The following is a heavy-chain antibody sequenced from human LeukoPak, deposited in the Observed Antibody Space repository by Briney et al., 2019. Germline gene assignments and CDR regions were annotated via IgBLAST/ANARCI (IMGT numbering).Heavy chain of an antibody. CDR1: GGSFSGYY. J-gene: IGHJ6*02. Sequence: SETLSLTCAVYGGSFSGYYWSWIRQPPGKGLEWIGEINHSGSTNYNPSLKSRVTISVDTSENQFSLKLSSVTAADTAVYYCASHAPSLRYYYYGMDVWGQGTTVTVSS. V-gene: IGHV4-34*01. CDR2: INHSGST. D-gene: IGHD3-10*01. CDR3: ASHAPSLRYYYYGMDV.